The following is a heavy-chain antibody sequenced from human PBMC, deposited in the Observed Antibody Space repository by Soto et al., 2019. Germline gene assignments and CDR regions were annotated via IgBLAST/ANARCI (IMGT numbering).Heavy chain of an antibody. D-gene: IGHD3-22*01. V-gene: IGHV1-8*01. CDR3: ARELTMIVDN. CDR2: MNPNSGNT. Sequence: QVQLVQSGAEVKKPGASVKVACKAYGYTFTSCDVNWVRQATGQGLEWMGWMNPNSGNTGYAQKFQGRVTMTRNTSISTAYMELSGLRSEDTAEYYCARELTMIVDNWGQGTLVALPS. J-gene: IGHJ4*02. CDR1: GYTFTSCD.